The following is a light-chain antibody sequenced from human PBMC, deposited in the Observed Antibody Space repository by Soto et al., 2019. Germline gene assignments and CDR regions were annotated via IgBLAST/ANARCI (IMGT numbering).Light chain of an antibody. J-gene: IGKJ1*01. CDR3: QQNKDWPGT. Sequence: EILMTQSPATLSVSPGERVTFSCRASQSVSYYLAWYQQKPGQAPRLLIYDASTRATGSPVRFSGSGSGTEFTLTISSLQSEDFGVYYCQQNKDWPGTFGQGTKVEIK. CDR2: DAS. V-gene: IGKV3-15*01. CDR1: QSVSYY.